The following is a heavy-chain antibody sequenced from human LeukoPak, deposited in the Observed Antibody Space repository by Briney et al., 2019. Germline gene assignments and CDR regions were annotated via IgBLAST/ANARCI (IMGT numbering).Heavy chain of an antibody. CDR1: GGSISSHY. D-gene: IGHD2-21*02. V-gene: IGHV4-59*11. J-gene: IGHJ5*02. CDR3: ARMLGTSDCYGCDWLDP. CDR2: FHFGGAT. Sequence: SETLSLTCAVSGGSISSHYWSWIRQPPGQGLEGIGYFHFGGATDYNPSLKSRVTMSVDTSRNYFSLKLSSVTAADTAVYYCARMLGTSDCYGCDWLDPWGQGTLVTVSS.